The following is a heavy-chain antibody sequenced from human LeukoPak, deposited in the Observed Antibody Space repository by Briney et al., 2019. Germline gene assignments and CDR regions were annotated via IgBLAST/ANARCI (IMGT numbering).Heavy chain of an antibody. CDR1: GYTFTSYG. CDR3: ASPSKGGSWKPYYYYGMDV. Sequence: ASVKVSCKASGYTFTSYGISWVRQAPGQGLEWMGWISAYNGNTNYAQKLQGRVTMTTDTSTSTAYMELRSLRSDDTAVYYCASPSKGGSWKPYYYYGMDVWGQGTTVTVSS. D-gene: IGHD2-15*01. CDR2: ISAYNGNT. J-gene: IGHJ6*02. V-gene: IGHV1-18*01.